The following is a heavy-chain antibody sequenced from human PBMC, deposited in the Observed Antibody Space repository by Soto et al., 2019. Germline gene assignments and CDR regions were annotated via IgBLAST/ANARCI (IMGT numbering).Heavy chain of an antibody. V-gene: IGHV3-74*01. CDR1: GFTFSSHW. J-gene: IGHJ4*02. CDR2: ISGDGRTT. CDR3: VKDAEWVYVLES. D-gene: IGHD2-8*01. Sequence: GGSLRLSCAASGFTFSSHWMHWVRQAPGKGLVWVSRISGDGRTTSYADSVKGRFTVSRDNAKNTLYLQMNSLRVEDTAVYYCVKDAEWVYVLESWGQGTLVTVSS.